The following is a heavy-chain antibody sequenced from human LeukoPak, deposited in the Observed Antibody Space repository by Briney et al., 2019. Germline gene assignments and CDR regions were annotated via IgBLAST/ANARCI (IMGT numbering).Heavy chain of an antibody. CDR3: ARVQEQQLALGPFDY. D-gene: IGHD6-13*01. Sequence: GASVKVSCKASGYTFTSYYMHWVRQAPGQGLEWMGIINPSGGSTSYAQKFQGRVTMTRDTSTSTVYMELSSLRSEDTAVYYCARVQEQQLALGPFDYWGQGTLVTVSS. V-gene: IGHV1-46*01. CDR1: GYTFTSYY. CDR2: INPSGGST. J-gene: IGHJ4*02.